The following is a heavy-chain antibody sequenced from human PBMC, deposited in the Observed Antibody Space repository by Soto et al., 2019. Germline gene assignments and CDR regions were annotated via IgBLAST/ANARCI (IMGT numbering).Heavy chain of an antibody. J-gene: IGHJ4*02. CDR1: GGSFSGYY. V-gene: IGHV4-34*01. Sequence: PSETLSLTCAVYGGSFSGYYWSWIRQPPGKGLEWIGEINHSGSTNYNPSFKSRVTISVDTSKNQFSLKLSSVTAADTAVYYCARRVRTVTNFDYWGQG. CDR3: ARRVRTVTNFDY. D-gene: IGHD4-4*01. CDR2: INHSGST.